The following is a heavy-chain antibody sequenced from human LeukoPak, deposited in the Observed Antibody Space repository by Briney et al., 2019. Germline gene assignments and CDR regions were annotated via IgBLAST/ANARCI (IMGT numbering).Heavy chain of an antibody. D-gene: IGHD6-6*01. J-gene: IGHJ4*02. Sequence: GGSLRLSCAASGFTFRVYAIHWVRQSPGKGLEWVAVTSYDGSHNFYADSVKGRFTISRDNSKNTLYLQMNSLKVEDTAVYDCARGKQFVSDYWGQGTLVTVSS. CDR1: GFTFRVYA. CDR2: TSYDGSHN. CDR3: ARGKQFVSDY. V-gene: IGHV3-30*04.